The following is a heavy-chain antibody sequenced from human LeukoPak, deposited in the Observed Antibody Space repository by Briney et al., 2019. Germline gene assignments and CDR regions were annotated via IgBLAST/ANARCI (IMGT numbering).Heavy chain of an antibody. CDR1: GFTFSSYA. CDR2: ISGSGGST. J-gene: IGHJ4*02. D-gene: IGHD1-1*01. V-gene: IGHV3-23*01. Sequence: PGGSLGLSCAASGFTFSSYAMSWVRQAPGKGLEWVSAISGSGGSTYYADSVKGRFTISRDNSKNALYLQMNSLRAEDTAVYYCARRPGLERYYFDYWGQGTLVTVSS. CDR3: ARRPGLERYYFDY.